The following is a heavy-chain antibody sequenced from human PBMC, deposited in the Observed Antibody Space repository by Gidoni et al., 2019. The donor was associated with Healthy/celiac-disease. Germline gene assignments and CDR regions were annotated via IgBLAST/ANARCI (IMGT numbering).Heavy chain of an antibody. V-gene: IGHV3-23*01. Sequence: EVQLLESGGGLVQPGGSLRLSCAASGFTFSSYGMSWVRQAPGKGLEWVSAISGSGGSTYYADSVKGRFTISRDNSKNTLYLQMNSLRAEDTAVYYCANSYSSSELYFDYWGQGTLVTVSS. J-gene: IGHJ4*02. CDR1: GFTFSSYG. D-gene: IGHD6-6*01. CDR2: ISGSGGST. CDR3: ANSYSSSELYFDY.